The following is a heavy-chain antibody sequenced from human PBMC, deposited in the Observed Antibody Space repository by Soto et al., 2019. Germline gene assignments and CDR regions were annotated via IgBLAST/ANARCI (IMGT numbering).Heavy chain of an antibody. J-gene: IGHJ4*02. Sequence: QVQLVQSGAEVKKPGASVKVSCKASGYTFTSYGISCVRQAPGQGLEWMGWISAYNGNTNYAQKLQGRVTMTTDTSTSTAYMELRSLRSDDTAVDYCARDQPQYYYDSSGYFDYWGQGTLVTVSS. CDR2: ISAYNGNT. V-gene: IGHV1-18*01. D-gene: IGHD3-22*01. CDR1: GYTFTSYG. CDR3: ARDQPQYYYDSSGYFDY.